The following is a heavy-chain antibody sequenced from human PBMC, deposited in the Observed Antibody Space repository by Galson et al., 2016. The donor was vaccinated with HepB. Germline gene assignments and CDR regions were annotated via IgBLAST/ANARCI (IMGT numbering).Heavy chain of an antibody. V-gene: IGHV3-33*06. CDR2: IWYDGSNK. Sequence: SLRLSCAASGFTFSSYGMHWVRQAPGKGLEWVAAIWYDGSNKYYADSVKGRFTISRDNSKNTLYLQMNSLRAEDTAVYYCGKGTDPYGDYSWFDPWGQGTLVTVSS. CDR3: GKGTDPYGDYSWFDP. D-gene: IGHD4-17*01. J-gene: IGHJ5*02. CDR1: GFTFSSYG.